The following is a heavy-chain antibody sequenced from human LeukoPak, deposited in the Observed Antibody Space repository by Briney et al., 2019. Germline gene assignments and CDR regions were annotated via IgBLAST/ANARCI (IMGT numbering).Heavy chain of an antibody. CDR1: GFTFSAYA. CDR2: IGSSGGST. Sequence: XCXAWGFTFSAYAMRWVRQARGKGMEWVSGIGSSGGSTYYADSVKGRLTISRDNSKNTLYLQMNSLRAEDAAVYYCATKGEGMDVWGKGTTVTVSS. J-gene: IGHJ6*04. CDR3: ATKGEGMDV. V-gene: IGHV3-23*01.